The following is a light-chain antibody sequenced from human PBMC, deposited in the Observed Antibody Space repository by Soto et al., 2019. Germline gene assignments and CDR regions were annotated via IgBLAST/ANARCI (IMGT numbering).Light chain of an antibody. CDR3: GTWDSSLSAGGV. V-gene: IGLV1-51*01. CDR1: SSNIGNNY. CDR2: DNN. Sequence: QSVLTQPPSVSAAPGQKVTISCSGSSSNIGNNYVSWYQQPPGTAPKLLIYDNNKRPSGIPDRFSGSKSGTSATLGITGLQTGDEADYYCGTWDSSLSAGGVFGGGTKVTV. J-gene: IGLJ2*01.